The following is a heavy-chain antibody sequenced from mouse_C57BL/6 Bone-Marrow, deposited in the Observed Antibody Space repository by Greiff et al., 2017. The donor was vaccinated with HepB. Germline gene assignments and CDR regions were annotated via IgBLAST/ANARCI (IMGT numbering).Heavy chain of an antibody. D-gene: IGHD1-1*01. V-gene: IGHV1-59*01. CDR2: IDPSDSYT. CDR3: ARVDYYGSLYDFDY. Sequence: QVQLQQPGAELVRPGTSVKLSCKASGYTFTSYWMHWVKQRPGQGLEWIGVIDPSDSYTNYNQKFKGKATLTVDTSSSTAYMQLSSLTSEDSAVYYCARVDYYGSLYDFDYWGQGTTLTVSS. CDR1: GYTFTSYW. J-gene: IGHJ2*01.